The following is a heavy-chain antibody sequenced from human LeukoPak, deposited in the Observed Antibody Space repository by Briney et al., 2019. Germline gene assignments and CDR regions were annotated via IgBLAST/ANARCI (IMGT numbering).Heavy chain of an antibody. CDR1: GFTFSSYS. CDR3: ARGTDWNWAWDYFDY. D-gene: IGHD1-7*01. V-gene: IGHV3-48*04. CDR2: ISGSGSTV. Sequence: AGGSLRLSCAASGFTFSSYSMNWVRQAPGEGLEWLSYISGSGSTVYYADSVKGRFTVSRDNAKNSLYLQVNSLRAEDTAVYYCARGTDWNWAWDYFDYWGQGTQVTVSS. J-gene: IGHJ4*02.